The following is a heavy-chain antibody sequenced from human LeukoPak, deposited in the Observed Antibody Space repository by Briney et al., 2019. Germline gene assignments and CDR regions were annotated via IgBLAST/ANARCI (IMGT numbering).Heavy chain of an antibody. V-gene: IGHV3-7*01. D-gene: IGHD1-26*01. CDR1: GFTFSSYW. J-gene: IGHJ3*02. CDR2: IKQDGSGK. CDR3: ARDGGGSYWRGDAFDI. Sequence: GGSLRLSCAASGFTFSSYWMSWVRQAPGKGLEWVANIKQDGSGKYYVDSVKGRFTISRDNAKNSLYLQMNSLRAEDTAVYYCARDGGGSYWRGDAFDIWGQGTMVTVSS.